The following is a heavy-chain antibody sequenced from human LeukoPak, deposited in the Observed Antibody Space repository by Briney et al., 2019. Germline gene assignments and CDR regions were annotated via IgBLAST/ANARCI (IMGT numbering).Heavy chain of an antibody. V-gene: IGHV1-2*02. CDR2: INPNSGGT. Sequence: ASVKVSCKASGYTFTNYGISWVRQAPGQGLEWMGWINPNSGGTNYAQKFQGRVTMTRDTSISTAYMELSRLRSDDTAVYYCARDRDGYYGMDVWGQGTTVTVSS. CDR1: GYTFTNYG. D-gene: IGHD3-10*01. J-gene: IGHJ6*02. CDR3: ARDRDGYYGMDV.